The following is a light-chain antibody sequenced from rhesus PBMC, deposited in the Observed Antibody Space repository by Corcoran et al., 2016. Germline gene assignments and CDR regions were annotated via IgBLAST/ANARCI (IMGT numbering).Light chain of an antibody. V-gene: IGKV3S9*01. CDR3: QQYNNWKT. CDR2: GAS. Sequence: EIVMTQSPATLSLSPGERATLSCRASQRVSSYVAWYQQKPEQAPRLPIYGASSRATGIPDRFSGSGSGTDFTLIISSLEPEDVGVYCCQQYNNWKTFGQGTKVEIK. J-gene: IGKJ1*01. CDR1: QRVSSY.